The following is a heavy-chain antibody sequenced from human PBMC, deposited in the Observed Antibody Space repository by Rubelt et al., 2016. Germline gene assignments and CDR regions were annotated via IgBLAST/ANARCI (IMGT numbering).Heavy chain of an antibody. CDR3: ERDGYLAGVAFDI. CDR1: GYTFNKYD. J-gene: IGHJ3*02. D-gene: IGHD3-22*01. CDR2: MNPNSGNT. V-gene: IGHV1-8*01. Sequence: QVQLVQSGAEVKEPGASVKVSCKASGYTFNKYDINWVRQAPGQGLEWMGWMNPNSGNTGYERKFQGRVTMTSNTVTTTAYMELTSLRSEDTAVYYCERDGYLAGVAFDIWGQGTKVTVSS.